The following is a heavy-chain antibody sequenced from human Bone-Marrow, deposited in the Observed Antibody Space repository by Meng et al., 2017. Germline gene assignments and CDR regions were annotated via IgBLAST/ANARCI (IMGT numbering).Heavy chain of an antibody. CDR1: GYTFPDYW. J-gene: IGHJ4*02. D-gene: IGHD6-13*01. V-gene: IGHV1-2*06. CDR2: INPKSGDT. CDR3: ARDEDISAAGKLFGDY. Sequence: QLQLMHSGPKVKKPGASLNGSCKASGYTFPDYWLHWVRRAPGQGLEWMGRINPKSGDTHYAQRFQGRVTMTGDTSISTAYMELSGLRSDDTAMYYCARDEDISAAGKLFGDYWGQGTLVTVSS.